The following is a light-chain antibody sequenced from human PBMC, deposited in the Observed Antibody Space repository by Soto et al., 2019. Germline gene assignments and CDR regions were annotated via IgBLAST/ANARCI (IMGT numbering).Light chain of an antibody. J-gene: IGKJ1*01. CDR1: QSVTSSY. Sequence: DIVLTQSPGTLSLSPGEGATLSCRASQSVTSSYLAWYQQKPGQAPRLLIYGASSRAIDIPHRFSGSGSGIDFTLTINRLEPEEFAVYYCQQYGSSPRTFGQGTKVEIK. V-gene: IGKV3-20*01. CDR3: QQYGSSPRT. CDR2: GAS.